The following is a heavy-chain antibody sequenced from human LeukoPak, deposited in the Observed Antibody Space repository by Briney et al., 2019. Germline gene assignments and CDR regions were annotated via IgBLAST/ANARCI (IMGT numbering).Heavy chain of an antibody. CDR1: GFTFSSYE. CDR2: ISSSGSTI. Sequence: GGSLRLSCAASGFTFSSYEMNWVRQAPGKGLEWVSYISSSGSTIYHADSVKGRFTISRDNAKNALYLQMNSLRAEDTAVYYCVKDWGDYGMERQDYWGQGTLVTVSS. CDR3: VKDWGDYGMERQDY. J-gene: IGHJ4*02. V-gene: IGHV3-48*03. D-gene: IGHD4-17*01.